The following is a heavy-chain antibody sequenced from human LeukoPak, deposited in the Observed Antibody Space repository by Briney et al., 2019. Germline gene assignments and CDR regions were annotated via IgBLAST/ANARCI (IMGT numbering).Heavy chain of an antibody. J-gene: IGHJ4*02. CDR1: GFTFDDYA. Sequence: GGSLRLSRAASGFTFDDYAMHWVRQAPGKGLEWVSGISWNSGSIGYADSVKGRFTISRDNAKNSLYLQMNSLRAEDTALYYCAKDTSSSSWYFGYWGQGTLVTVSS. CDR2: ISWNSGSI. D-gene: IGHD6-13*01. V-gene: IGHV3-9*01. CDR3: AKDTSSSSWYFGY.